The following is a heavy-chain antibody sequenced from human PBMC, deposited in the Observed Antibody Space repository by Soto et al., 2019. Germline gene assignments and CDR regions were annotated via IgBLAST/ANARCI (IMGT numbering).Heavy chain of an antibody. CDR2: IIPIFGTA. CDR3: AREDYGGNAWFDP. V-gene: IGHV1-69*13. CDR1: GGTFSSYA. J-gene: IGHJ5*02. D-gene: IGHD4-17*01. Sequence: GASVKVSCKASGGTFSSYAISWVRQAPGQGLEWMGGIIPIFGTANYAQKFQGRVTITADESTSTAYMELSSLRSEDTAVYYCAREDYGGNAWFDPWGQGTLVTVSS.